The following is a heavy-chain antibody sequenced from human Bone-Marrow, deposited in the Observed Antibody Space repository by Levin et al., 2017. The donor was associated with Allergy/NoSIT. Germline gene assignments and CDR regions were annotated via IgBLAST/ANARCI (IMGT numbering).Heavy chain of an antibody. V-gene: IGHV3-23*01. Sequence: GASVKVSCAASGFTFNNYAISWVRQAPGKGLEWVSGISGTGGRTYYADSVKGRFTISRDNSKNTVYLQLNSLRAEDTAVYYCAKSPAQSYFKVLGWGQGTLVTVSS. CDR2: ISGTGGRT. J-gene: IGHJ4*02. CDR1: GFTFNNYA. D-gene: IGHD2-21*01. CDR3: AKSPAQSYFKVLG.